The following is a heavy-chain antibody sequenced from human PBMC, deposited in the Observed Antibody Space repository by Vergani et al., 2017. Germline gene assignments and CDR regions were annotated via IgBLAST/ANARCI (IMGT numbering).Heavy chain of an antibody. V-gene: IGHV4-61*02. CDR1: GGSISSGSYY. CDR2: FYTGGGT. CDR3: ARDPLYSTTWPFLLLDMDV. D-gene: IGHD6-13*01. Sequence: QVQLQESGPGLVRPSQTLSLTCTVSGGSISSGSYYWSWFRQPAGKGLEWIGRFYTGGGTSYNPSLKSRVTISVDPSKNQFSRQLSSVTAADTAVYYCARDPLYSTTWPFLLLDMDVWGQGTTVTVSS. J-gene: IGHJ6*02.